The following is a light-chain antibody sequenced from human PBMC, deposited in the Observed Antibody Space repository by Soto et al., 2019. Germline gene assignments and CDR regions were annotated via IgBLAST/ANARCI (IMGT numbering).Light chain of an antibody. CDR3: QQYYSTPT. V-gene: IGKV4-1*01. CDR2: WAP. CDR1: QSVLYSSNNENY. J-gene: IGKJ4*01. Sequence: DIVMTQSPDSLAVSLGERATINCKSSQSVLYSSNNENYLAWYQQKPGQPPKLLIYWAPTRESGVPDRFRGSGSGTDFTLTISTLQADDVAVYYCQQYYSTPTFGAVTRVEIK.